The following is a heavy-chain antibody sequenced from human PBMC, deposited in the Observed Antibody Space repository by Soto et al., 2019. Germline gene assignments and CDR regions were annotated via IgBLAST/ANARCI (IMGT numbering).Heavy chain of an antibody. Sequence: GAALYLSCKGSGYSFTSYCIGWVRQLPGKGLEWMGIIYPGDSDTRYSPSFQGQVTISADKSISTAYLQWSSLKASDTAMYYCARRGCSSTSCYTNWFDPWGQGTLVTVSS. CDR1: GYSFTSYC. D-gene: IGHD2-2*02. CDR3: ARRGCSSTSCYTNWFDP. V-gene: IGHV5-51*01. CDR2: IYPGDSDT. J-gene: IGHJ5*02.